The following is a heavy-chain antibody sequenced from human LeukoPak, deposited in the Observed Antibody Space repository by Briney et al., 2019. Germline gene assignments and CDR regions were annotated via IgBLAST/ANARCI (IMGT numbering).Heavy chain of an antibody. CDR1: GGSISSYY. V-gene: IGHV4-59*01. Sequence: PSETLSLTCTVSGGSISSYYWSWIRQPPGKGLEWIGYIYYSGSTNYNPSLKSRVTISVDTSKNQLSLKLSSVTAADTAVYYCARVHLERSHYGDYGYYFDYWGQGTLVTVSS. CDR2: IYYSGST. J-gene: IGHJ4*02. CDR3: ARVHLERSHYGDYGYYFDY. D-gene: IGHD4-17*01.